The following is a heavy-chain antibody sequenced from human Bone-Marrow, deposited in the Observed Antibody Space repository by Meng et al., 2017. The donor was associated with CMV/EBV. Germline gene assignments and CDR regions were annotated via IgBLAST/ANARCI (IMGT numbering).Heavy chain of an antibody. V-gene: IGHV3-23*03. CDR1: GFTFSSYA. CDR3: AKDLWFGGNWFDP. J-gene: IGHJ5*02. Sequence: GESLKISCPASGFTFSSYAMRWVRQAPGKGLEWVSVIYSGGSSTYYADSVKGRFTISRDNSKNTLYLQMNSLSAEDTAVYYCAKDLWFGGNWFDPWGQGTLVTASS. CDR2: IYSGGSST. D-gene: IGHD3-10*01.